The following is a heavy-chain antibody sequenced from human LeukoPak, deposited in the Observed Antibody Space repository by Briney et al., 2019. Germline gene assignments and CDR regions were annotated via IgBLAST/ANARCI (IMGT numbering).Heavy chain of an antibody. V-gene: IGHV3-11*06. CDR1: GFTFSDYY. Sequence: GGSLRLSCAASGFTFSDYYMSWIRQAPGKGLEWVSYISSSSSYTNYADSVKGRFTISRDNAKNSLYLQMNSLRAEDTAVYYCAREGSSSWYVYYYYGMDVWGQGTRSPSP. CDR2: ISSSSSYT. D-gene: IGHD6-13*01. CDR3: AREGSSSWYVYYYYGMDV. J-gene: IGHJ6*02.